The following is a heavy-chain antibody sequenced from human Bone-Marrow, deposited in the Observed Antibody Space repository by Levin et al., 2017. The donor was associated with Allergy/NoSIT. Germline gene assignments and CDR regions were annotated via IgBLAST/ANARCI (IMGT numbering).Heavy chain of an antibody. J-gene: IGHJ4*02. CDR2: ISYDGSNK. CDR1: GFTFSSYA. D-gene: IGHD6-13*01. V-gene: IGHV3-30-3*01. Sequence: AGGSLRLSCAASGFTFSSYAMHWVRQAPGKGLEWVAVISYDGSNKYYADSVKGRFTISRDNSKNTLYLQMNSLRAEDTAVYYCAKAAAGLTVRYYFDYWGQGTLVTVSS. CDR3: AKAAAGLTVRYYFDY.